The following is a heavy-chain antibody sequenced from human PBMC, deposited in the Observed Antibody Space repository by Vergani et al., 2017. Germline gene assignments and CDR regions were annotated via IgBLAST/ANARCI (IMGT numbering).Heavy chain of an antibody. D-gene: IGHD2-8*01. CDR1: GFTLSSHA. V-gene: IGHV3-33*01. J-gene: IGHJ6*03. CDR3: ARSEYCGHGVCYMTYYYYMDV. CDR2: IWYDGSKE. Sequence: QVQLEESGGGVVQPGRSLRLSCAGSGFTLSSHAMHWVRQAPGKGLEWVAFIWYDGSKEYYADSVKGRFTISRDNSKNTLYLQMNNLRAADTAVYYCARSEYCGHGVCYMTYYYYMDVWGKGTAVTVSS.